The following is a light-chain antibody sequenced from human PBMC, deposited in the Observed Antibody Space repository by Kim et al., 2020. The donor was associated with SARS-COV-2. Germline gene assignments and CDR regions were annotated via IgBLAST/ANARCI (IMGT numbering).Light chain of an antibody. CDR2: DVS. CDR3: SSYTSSSTQV. CDR1: SSDVGGYNY. V-gene: IGLV2-14*03. J-gene: IGLJ3*02. Sequence: GQSITIACTGTSSDVGGYNYVSWYQQHPGKAPQLMIYDVSNRPSGVSNRFSGSKSGNTASLTISGLQAEDEADYYCSSYTSSSTQVFGGGTQLTVL.